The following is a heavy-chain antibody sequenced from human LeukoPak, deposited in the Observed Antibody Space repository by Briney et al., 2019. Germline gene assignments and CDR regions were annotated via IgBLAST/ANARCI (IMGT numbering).Heavy chain of an antibody. D-gene: IGHD5-24*01. CDR1: GGSISTYY. Sequence: KPSETLSLTCTVSGGSISTYYWSWIRQPPGKGMEWIGFIYYTGSTNYNLSLKSRVTISLDTSKNQFSLRLTSVTAADTAVYYCARGTDGRRYFDLWGRGTLLTVSS. V-gene: IGHV4-59*01. J-gene: IGHJ2*01. CDR3: ARGTDGRRYFDL. CDR2: IYYTGST.